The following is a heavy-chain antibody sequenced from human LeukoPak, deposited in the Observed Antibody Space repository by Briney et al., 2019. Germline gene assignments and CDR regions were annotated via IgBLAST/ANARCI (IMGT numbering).Heavy chain of an antibody. Sequence: LTGGSLRLSCAASGFTFSSYAITWVRQVPGKGLEWVSAISGSGGSTYYADSVKGRFTISRDNSKNTLYLQMNSLRAEDTAVYYCAIGSYYFDYWGQGTLVTVSS. CDR1: GFTFSSYA. J-gene: IGHJ4*02. V-gene: IGHV3-23*01. D-gene: IGHD1-26*01. CDR2: ISGSGGST. CDR3: AIGSYYFDY.